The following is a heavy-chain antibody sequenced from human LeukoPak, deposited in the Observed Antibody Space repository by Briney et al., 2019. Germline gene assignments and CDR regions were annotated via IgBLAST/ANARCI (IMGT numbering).Heavy chain of an antibody. J-gene: IGHJ4*02. CDR1: GYSISSGYY. D-gene: IGHD3-16*01. V-gene: IGHV4-38-2*02. CDR3: ARRPQGGGIDY. Sequence: SETLSLTCTVSGYSISSGYYWGWIRQPPGKGLEWIGSIYHSGSTYYNPSLKSRVTISVDTSKNQFSLKLSSVTAADTAVYYCARRPQGGGIDYWGQGTLVTVSS. CDR2: IYHSGST.